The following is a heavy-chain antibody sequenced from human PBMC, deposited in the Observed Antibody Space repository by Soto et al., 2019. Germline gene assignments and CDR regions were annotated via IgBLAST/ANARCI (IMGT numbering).Heavy chain of an antibody. V-gene: IGHV4-4*02. J-gene: IGHJ5*02. CDR1: GGSISSSNW. Sequence: QVQLQESGPGLVKPSGTLSLTCAVSGGSISSSNWWSWVRQPPGKGREWIGEIYHSGRNNYNPSLKSRVTISVDKSKNQFSQTLSSLTHADTAVDYCARVWSTVTNWFDPWGQGTLVTVSS. D-gene: IGHD4-17*01. CDR3: ARVWSTVTNWFDP. CDR2: IYHSGRN.